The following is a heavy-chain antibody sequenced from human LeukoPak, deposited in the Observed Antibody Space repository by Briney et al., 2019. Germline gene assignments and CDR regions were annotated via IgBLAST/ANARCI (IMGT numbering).Heavy chain of an antibody. D-gene: IGHD3-9*01. CDR1: GGSFSGYY. V-gene: IGHV4-34*01. J-gene: IGHJ4*02. CDR2: INHSGST. CDR3: ARGSGDDILTGYYFDY. Sequence: KASETLSLTCAVYGGSFSGYYWSWIRQPPGKGLEWIGEINHSGSTNYNPSLKSRVTISVDTSKNQFSLKLSSVTAADTAVYYCARGSGDDILTGYYFDYWGQGILVTVSS.